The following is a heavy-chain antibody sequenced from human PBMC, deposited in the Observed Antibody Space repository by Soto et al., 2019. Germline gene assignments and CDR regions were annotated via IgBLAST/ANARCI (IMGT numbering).Heavy chain of an antibody. Sequence: GGSLRLACAASGFTFSYYWMHWVRQAPGQGLVWVSRIHSDGSSTTYADSVKGRLTISRDNAKNTLYLQMNSLRAEDTAVYYCARGDRGAFDLWGQGTMVIVSS. CDR2: IHSDGSST. V-gene: IGHV3-74*01. CDR3: ARGDRGAFDL. CDR1: GFTFSYYW. J-gene: IGHJ3*01. D-gene: IGHD2-21*02.